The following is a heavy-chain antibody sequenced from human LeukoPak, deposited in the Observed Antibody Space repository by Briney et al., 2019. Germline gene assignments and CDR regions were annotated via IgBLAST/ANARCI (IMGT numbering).Heavy chain of an antibody. J-gene: IGHJ6*03. Sequence: PSETLSLTCTVSGGSISSYYWSWIRRPPGKGLEWIGYIYTSGSTNYNPSLKSRVTISVDTSKNQFSLKLSSVTAADTAVYYCARQMYSSSRKYYYYYMDVWGKGTTVTVSS. CDR2: IYTSGST. V-gene: IGHV4-4*09. CDR1: GGSISSYY. D-gene: IGHD6-13*01. CDR3: ARQMYSSSRKYYYYYMDV.